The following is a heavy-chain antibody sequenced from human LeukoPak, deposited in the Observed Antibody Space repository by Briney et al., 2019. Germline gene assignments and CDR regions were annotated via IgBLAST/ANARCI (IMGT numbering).Heavy chain of an antibody. CDR3: AKGYSVAGTSY. CDR2: ISGSGGST. V-gene: IGHV3-23*01. CDR1: GFTFSSYA. D-gene: IGHD6-19*01. Sequence: GGSLRLSCAASGFTFSSYAMSWVRQAPGKGLEWVSAISGSGGSTYYADSVKGRFTISRDNSKNTLYLQMSSLRAEDTAVYYCAKGYSVAGTSYWGQGTLVTVSS. J-gene: IGHJ4*02.